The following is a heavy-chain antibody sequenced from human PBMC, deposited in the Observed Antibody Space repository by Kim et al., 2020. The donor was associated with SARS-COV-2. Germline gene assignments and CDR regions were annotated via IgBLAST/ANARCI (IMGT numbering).Heavy chain of an antibody. CDR1: GGSISSYY. J-gene: IGHJ3*02. Sequence: SETLSLTCTVSGGSISSYYWSWIRQPPGNGLEWIGYIYYSGSTNYNPSLKSRVTISVDTSKNQFSLKLSSVTAADTAVYYCARTISRRWLHPDAFDIWGQGTMVTVSS. CDR3: ARTISRRWLHPDAFDI. CDR2: IYYSGST. V-gene: IGHV4-59*01. D-gene: IGHD5-12*01.